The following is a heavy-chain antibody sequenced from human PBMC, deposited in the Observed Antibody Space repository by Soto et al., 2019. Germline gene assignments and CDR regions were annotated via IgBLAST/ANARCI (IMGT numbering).Heavy chain of an antibody. Sequence: GASVKVSCKASGYTFTSYYMHWVRQAPGQGLEWMGIINPSGGSTSYAQKFQGRVTMTRDTSTSTVYMELSSLRSEDTAVYYCAREAPSGSPPGPYYYGMDVWGQGTTVTVSS. CDR3: AREAPSGSPPGPYYYGMDV. CDR2: INPSGGST. V-gene: IGHV1-46*01. CDR1: GYTFTSYY. D-gene: IGHD1-26*01. J-gene: IGHJ6*02.